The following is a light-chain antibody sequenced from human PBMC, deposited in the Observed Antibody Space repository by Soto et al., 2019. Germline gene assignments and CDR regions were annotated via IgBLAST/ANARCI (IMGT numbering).Light chain of an antibody. CDR3: QQSYDTPLT. CDR1: QNIRTY. V-gene: IGKV1-39*01. CDR2: AAS. J-gene: IGKJ4*01. Sequence: DIQMTQSPPSLSASVGDRVTITCRASQNIRTYLNWYQQKPGKAPKLLIYAASTLQSGVPSRFSGSGSETDFTLTISSLQPEDFANYYCQQSYDTPLTFGGGAKVEIK.